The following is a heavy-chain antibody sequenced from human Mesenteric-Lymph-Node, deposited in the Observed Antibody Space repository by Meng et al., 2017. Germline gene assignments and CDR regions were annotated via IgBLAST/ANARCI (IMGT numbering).Heavy chain of an antibody. CDR3: ARVGGSSSWYRPHYYYYGMDV. Sequence: SETLSLTCAVSGGSISSSNWWSWVRQPPGKGLEWIGEIYHSGSTNYNPSLKSRVTISVDKSKNQFSLKLSSVTAADTAVYYCARVGGSSSWYRPHYYYYGMDVWGQGTTVTVSS. CDR2: IYHSGST. J-gene: IGHJ6*02. V-gene: IGHV4-4*02. D-gene: IGHD6-13*01. CDR1: GGSISSSNW.